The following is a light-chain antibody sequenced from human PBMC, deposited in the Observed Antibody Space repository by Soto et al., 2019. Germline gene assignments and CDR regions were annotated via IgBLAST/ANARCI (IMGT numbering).Light chain of an antibody. V-gene: IGKV3-15*01. J-gene: IGKJ2*01. CDR1: QSVSSN. CDR3: QQYNNWLPMYT. CDR2: GAS. Sequence: EIVMTQSPATLSVSPGERATLSCRASQSVSSNLAWYQQKPGQAPRLLIYGASTSATGIPARFSGSGSGTEFTLTISSLQSEDFAVYYCQQYNNWLPMYTFGQGTKLEIK.